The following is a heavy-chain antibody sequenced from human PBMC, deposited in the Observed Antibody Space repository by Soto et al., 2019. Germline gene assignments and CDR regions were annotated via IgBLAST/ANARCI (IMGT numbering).Heavy chain of an antibody. D-gene: IGHD6-6*01. Sequence: GGSLRLSCAASGLTFGNAWMSWVRQAPGKGLEWVGRIKSKTDGGTTDYAAPVKGRFTISRDDSKNTLYLQMNGLKTEDTAVYYCYEQLVVGYWGQGTLVTVSS. CDR2: IKSKTDGGTT. V-gene: IGHV3-15*01. J-gene: IGHJ4*02. CDR1: GLTFGNAW. CDR3: YEQLVVGY.